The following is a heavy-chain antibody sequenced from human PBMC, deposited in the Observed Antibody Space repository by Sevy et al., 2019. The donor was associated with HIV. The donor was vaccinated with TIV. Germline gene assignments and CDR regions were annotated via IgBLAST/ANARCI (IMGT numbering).Heavy chain of an antibody. CDR1: GYSINSGYL. Sequence: SETLSLTCAVSGYSINSGYLWGWIRQPPGKGLEWAGGIYRNGSTYYNPSLKSRVTISVDTSKNQFSLKLNSVTVEDTAVYFCARQNFYSTSGYGVDFWGQGTLVIVSS. J-gene: IGHJ4*02. CDR3: ARQNFYSTSGYGVDF. D-gene: IGHD3-22*01. CDR2: IYRNGST. V-gene: IGHV4-38-2*01.